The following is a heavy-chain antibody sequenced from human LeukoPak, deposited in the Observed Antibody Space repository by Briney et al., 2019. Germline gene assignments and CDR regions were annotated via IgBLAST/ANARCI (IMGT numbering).Heavy chain of an antibody. Sequence: SCKVSGYTLTELSMHWVRQAPGKGLEWVAVIWYDGSNKYYADSVKGRFTISRDNSKNTLYLQMNSLRAEDTAVYYCASLIRGYWGQGTLVTVSS. CDR2: IWYDGSNK. V-gene: IGHV3-33*01. CDR1: GYTLTELS. D-gene: IGHD3-10*01. J-gene: IGHJ4*02. CDR3: ASLIRGY.